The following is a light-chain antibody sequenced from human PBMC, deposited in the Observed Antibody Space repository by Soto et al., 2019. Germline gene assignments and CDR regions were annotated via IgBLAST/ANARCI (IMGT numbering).Light chain of an antibody. Sequence: EIVLTQSPATLSLSPGERATLSCSASQSVGTYLAWYQQKPGQAPRLLIYDASTRATGIPDRFSGAGSETDFTLTISSLKPEDFAVYYCQQSSTWPALSFAGGTKVDIK. CDR2: DAS. CDR1: QSVGTY. V-gene: IGKV3-11*01. J-gene: IGKJ4*01. CDR3: QQSSTWPALS.